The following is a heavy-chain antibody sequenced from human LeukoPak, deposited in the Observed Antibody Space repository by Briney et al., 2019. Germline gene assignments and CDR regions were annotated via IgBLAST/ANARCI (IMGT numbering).Heavy chain of an antibody. J-gene: IGHJ4*02. CDR2: ISYDGSNK. CDR1: GSTFSSYA. CDR3: AGYNVLRFLEWLPRHFDY. V-gene: IGHV3-30-3*01. D-gene: IGHD3-3*01. Sequence: GGSLRLSCAASGSTFSSYAMHWVRQAPGKGLEWVAVISYDGSNKYYADSVKGRFTTSRDNSKNTLYLQMNSLRAEDTAVYYCAGYNVLRFLEWLPRHFDYWGQGTLVTVSS.